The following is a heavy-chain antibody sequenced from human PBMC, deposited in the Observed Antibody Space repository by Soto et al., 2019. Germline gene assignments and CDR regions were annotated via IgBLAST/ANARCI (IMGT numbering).Heavy chain of an antibody. J-gene: IGHJ3*02. CDR2: ISRDGFDI. V-gene: IGHV3-23*01. D-gene: IGHD4-17*01. CDR1: GFTFSTYA. Sequence: EVQLLESGGGLIQPGGSLRLSCAASGFTFSTYAMSWVRQAPGKGLEWVSAISRDGFDIYYADSVKGRFTISGDNSKHMLFLQMNSLRTEDTAVYYCAHPRGYGVFDAYDICGQGAMVTVSS. CDR3: AHPRGYGVFDAYDI.